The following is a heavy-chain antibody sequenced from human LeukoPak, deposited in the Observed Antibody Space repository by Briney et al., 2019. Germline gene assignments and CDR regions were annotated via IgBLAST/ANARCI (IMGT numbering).Heavy chain of an antibody. CDR3: ARLYYDSSGSYLDH. D-gene: IGHD3-22*01. J-gene: IGHJ4*02. Sequence: GESLRISCKGSGYIFTNYWINWVRQMPGKGLEWMVRIDPSDSYTNYSPSFQGHVTISADRSISTAYLQWSSLKASDTAMYYCARLYYDSSGSYLDHWGQGTLVTVSS. CDR1: GYIFTNYW. CDR2: IDPSDSYT. V-gene: IGHV5-10-1*01.